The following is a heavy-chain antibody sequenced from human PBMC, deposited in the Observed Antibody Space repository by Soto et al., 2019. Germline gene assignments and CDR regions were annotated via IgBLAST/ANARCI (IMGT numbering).Heavy chain of an antibody. J-gene: IGHJ4*02. CDR1: GFTFSSYG. D-gene: IGHD3-10*01. CDR3: ARVRVTMVRGVIIQNPNYFDY. CDR2: ICFIGSTI. V-gene: IGHV3-48*04. Sequence: PGGSLRLSCAASGFTFSSYGMHWVRQAPGKRLEWVSYICFIGSTIYYADSVKGRFTISRDNAKNSLYLQMNSLRAEDMAVYYCARVRVTMVRGVIIQNPNYFDYWGQGTLVTVSS.